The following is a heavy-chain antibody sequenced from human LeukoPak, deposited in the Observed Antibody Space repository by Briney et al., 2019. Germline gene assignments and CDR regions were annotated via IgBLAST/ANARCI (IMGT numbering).Heavy chain of an antibody. CDR3: ARVPPIAVAGAGDY. CDR2: ISAYNGNT. J-gene: IGHJ4*02. D-gene: IGHD6-19*01. V-gene: IGHV1-18*01. Sequence: EASVKVSCKASGYTFTSYGISWVRQAPGQGLEWMGWISAYNGNTNYAQKLQGRVTMTTDTSTSTAYMELRSLRSDDTAAYYCARVPPIAVAGAGDYWGREPWSPSPQ. CDR1: GYTFTSYG.